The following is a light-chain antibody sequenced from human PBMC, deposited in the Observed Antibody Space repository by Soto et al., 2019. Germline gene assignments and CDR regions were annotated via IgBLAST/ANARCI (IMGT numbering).Light chain of an antibody. J-gene: IGKJ5*01. CDR1: QSVRGN. V-gene: IGKV3-15*01. CDR3: QQYNNWPFST. Sequence: EIVMTQSPATLSVSPGERANLSCRASQSVRGNLAWYQQKPGQSPRLLIYGASSRATGIPARFSGSGSGTEFTLTISSLQSEDFAVYYCQQYNNWPFSTFSQGTRLEIK. CDR2: GAS.